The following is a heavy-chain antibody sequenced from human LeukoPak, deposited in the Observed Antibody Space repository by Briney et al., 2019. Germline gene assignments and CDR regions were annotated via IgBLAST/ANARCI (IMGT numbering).Heavy chain of an antibody. Sequence: GGSLRLSCAASGFTFSSYAMSWVRQAPGKGLECVSAISGSSGSTYYADSVKGRFTISRDNSKNTLYLQMNSLRAEDTAVYYCAKDREHIVVVTAIGFDPWGQGTLVTVSS. V-gene: IGHV3-23*01. D-gene: IGHD2-21*02. CDR2: ISGSSGST. CDR1: GFTFSSYA. J-gene: IGHJ5*02. CDR3: AKDREHIVVVTAIGFDP.